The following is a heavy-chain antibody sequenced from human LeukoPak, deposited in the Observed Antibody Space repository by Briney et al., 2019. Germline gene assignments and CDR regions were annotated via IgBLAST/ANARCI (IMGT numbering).Heavy chain of an antibody. CDR1: GFTFRSHA. CDR2: IYENGGTT. Sequence: GGSLRLSCVGSGFTFRSHAMSWVRQAPEKGLEFVSGIYENGGTTYYADSVKGRFSISRDNSKNTLYLQMDSLRGEDTAVYYCAKDKRPYSSGWYDGFDYWGQGTLVTVSS. V-gene: IGHV3-23*01. J-gene: IGHJ4*02. D-gene: IGHD6-19*01. CDR3: AKDKRPYSSGWYDGFDY.